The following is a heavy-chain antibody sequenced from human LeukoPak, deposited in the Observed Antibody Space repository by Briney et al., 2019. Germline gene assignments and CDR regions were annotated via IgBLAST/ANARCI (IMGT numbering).Heavy chain of an antibody. CDR1: AFTFSSYW. CDR2: IKDDGSEK. V-gene: IGHV3-7*01. Sequence: GGSLRLSCAGSAFTFSSYWMSWVRQAPGKGPEWVANIKDDGSEKYYPDSVKGRFTISRDNAKNSLYLQMNSLRAEDTAVYICARIKEYGFDIWGQGKMVTVSS. D-gene: IGHD3-10*01. CDR3: ARIKEYGFDI. J-gene: IGHJ3*02.